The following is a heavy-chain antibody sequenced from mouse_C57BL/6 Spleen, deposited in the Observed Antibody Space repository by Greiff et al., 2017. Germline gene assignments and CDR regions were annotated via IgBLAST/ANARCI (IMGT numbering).Heavy chain of an antibody. D-gene: IGHD2-5*01. CDR2: ISDGGSYT. CDR1: GFTFSTYA. J-gene: IGHJ2*01. Sequence: EVMLVESGGGLVKPGGSLKLSCAASGFTFSTYAMSWVRQTPEKRLEWVATISDGGSYTYYPDNVKGRFTISRDNAKNNLYLQMSHLKSEDTAMYYCARENSNYPYFDYWGQGTTLTVSS. V-gene: IGHV5-4*01. CDR3: ARENSNYPYFDY.